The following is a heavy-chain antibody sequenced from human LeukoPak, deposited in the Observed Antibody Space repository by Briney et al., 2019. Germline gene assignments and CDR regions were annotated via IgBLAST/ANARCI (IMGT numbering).Heavy chain of an antibody. J-gene: IGHJ3*02. V-gene: IGHV4-59*08. Sequence: SETLSLTCTVSGGSISSYYWSWIRQPPGKGLEWIWYYYYGGSTKYNPSLKSRVTISVDTSNNQFSLGVSSVTAADTAVYYCARPYSSGWYGAFDIWGQGTMVSVSS. D-gene: IGHD6-19*01. CDR1: GGSISSYY. CDR3: ARPYSSGWYGAFDI. CDR2: YYYGGST.